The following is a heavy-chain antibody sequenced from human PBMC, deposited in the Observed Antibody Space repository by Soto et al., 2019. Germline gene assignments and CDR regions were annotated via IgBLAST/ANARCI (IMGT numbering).Heavy chain of an antibody. D-gene: IGHD3-3*01. Sequence: TVSGGSISSSSYYWGWIRQPPGKGPEWIGSIYYSGSTYYNPSLKSRVTISVDTSKNQFSLKLSSVTAADTAVYYCARGDYDFWSGKGVNWFDPWGQGTLVTVSS. V-gene: IGHV4-39*01. CDR3: ARGDYDFWSGKGVNWFDP. CDR1: GGSISSSSYY. CDR2: IYYSGST. J-gene: IGHJ5*02.